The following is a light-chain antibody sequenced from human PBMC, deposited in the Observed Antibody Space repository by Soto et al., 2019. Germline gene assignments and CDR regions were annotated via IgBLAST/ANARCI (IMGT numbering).Light chain of an antibody. CDR3: QQYYTFPLYT. CDR2: DTS. V-gene: IGKV1D-8*01. J-gene: IGKJ2*01. Sequence: VIWMTQSPSFLSAIRGDRVTISCRMSQDIGHYLAWYRQKPGKAPELLIYDTSRLQTGAPSRFSGSGSGTYFTLTISSLQSEDFATYYCQQYYTFPLYTFGHGTKLEI. CDR1: QDIGHY.